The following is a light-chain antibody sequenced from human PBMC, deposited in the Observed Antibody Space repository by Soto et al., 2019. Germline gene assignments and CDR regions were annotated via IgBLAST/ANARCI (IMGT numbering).Light chain of an antibody. Sequence: DIRMTQSPASLSASVGDRVTVTCRASQNIDKYLHWYQQKPGKAPNLLIFSASILQSGVPSTFIGSGSGTEFTLTISALQPEDFATYYCQQTYSNSVTFGQGTKVDIK. CDR3: QQTYSNSVT. V-gene: IGKV1-39*01. CDR1: QNIDKY. CDR2: SAS. J-gene: IGKJ1*01.